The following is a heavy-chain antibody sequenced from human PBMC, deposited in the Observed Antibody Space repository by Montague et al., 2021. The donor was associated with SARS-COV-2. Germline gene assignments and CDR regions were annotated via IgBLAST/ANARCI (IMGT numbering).Heavy chain of an antibody. CDR1: GSSITSYY. CDR3: ARVFRGQRLAFDF. CDR2: IYSSGSA. D-gene: IGHD6-25*01. V-gene: IGHV4-59*12. Sequence: SETLSLTCTVSGSSITSYYWSWIRQDPGKGLEWIAYIYSSGSASYNPSLRSRVTMSVDKSTNQFSLRLNSVTAADTAVYYCARVFRGQRLAFDFWGQGALVIVSS. J-gene: IGHJ4*02.